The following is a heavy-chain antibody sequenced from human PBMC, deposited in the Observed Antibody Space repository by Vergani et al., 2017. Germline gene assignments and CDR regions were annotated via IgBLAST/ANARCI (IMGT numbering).Heavy chain of an antibody. D-gene: IGHD3-10*01. V-gene: IGHV4-59*01. CDR1: GGSMSGYY. CDR2: MYHSGST. CDR3: GRVADFYGLGSRLLDF. Sequence: QVQLQESGPGLVKPSETLSLTCSVSGGSMSGYYWSWIRQPPGKELEWIGYMYHSGSTNYNPSLETRVTISGDTSKNQFSLKLNSVTAADTAVYYCGRVADFYGLGSRLLDFWGQGILVTVSS. J-gene: IGHJ4*02.